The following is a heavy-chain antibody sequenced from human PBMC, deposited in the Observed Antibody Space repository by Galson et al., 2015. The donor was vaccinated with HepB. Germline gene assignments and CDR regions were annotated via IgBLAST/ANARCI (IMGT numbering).Heavy chain of an antibody. Sequence: CAISGDSVSRNSGAWNWIRQSPSRGLEWLGRTYYRSKWYNDYAVSVKSRITINADTSKNQFSLQLNSVTPEDTAVYYCAKDKDIVVVVAATPLWDWGQGTLVTVSS. J-gene: IGHJ4*02. CDR2: TYYRSKWYN. CDR3: AKDKDIVVVVAATPLWD. CDR1: GDSVSRNSGA. D-gene: IGHD2-15*01. V-gene: IGHV6-1*01.